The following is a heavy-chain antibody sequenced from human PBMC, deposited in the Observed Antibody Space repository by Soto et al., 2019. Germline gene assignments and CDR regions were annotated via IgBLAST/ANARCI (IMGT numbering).Heavy chain of an antibody. Sequence: SQTLSLTCTVSGGSISSYCWSCIRQPQGKGLEWIVYIYYSGMTNYNPSLTSRVTISVDTPKNQFSLKLSSVPAGDTAVYYCASAADHYYYYYGMDVAGQGTTVTVSS. D-gene: IGHD6-13*01. V-gene: IGHV4-59*01. CDR3: ASAADHYYYYYGMDV. J-gene: IGHJ6*02. CDR2: IYYSGMT. CDR1: GGSISSYC.